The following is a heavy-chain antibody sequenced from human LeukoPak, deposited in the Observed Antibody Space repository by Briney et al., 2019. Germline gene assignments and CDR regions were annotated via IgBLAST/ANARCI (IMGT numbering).Heavy chain of an antibody. D-gene: IGHD3-22*01. CDR1: GGSFSGYY. Sequence: SETLSLTCAVYGGSFSGYYWSWIRQPPGKGLEWIGEINHSGSTNYNPSLKSRVTISVDTSKNQFSLKLSSVTAADTAVYYCARHRYYDSSGLLKDYWGQGTLVTVSS. V-gene: IGHV4-34*01. CDR2: INHSGST. CDR3: ARHRYYDSSGLLKDY. J-gene: IGHJ4*02.